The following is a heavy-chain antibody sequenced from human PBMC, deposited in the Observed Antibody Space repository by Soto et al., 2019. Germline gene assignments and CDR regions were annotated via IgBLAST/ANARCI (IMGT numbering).Heavy chain of an antibody. J-gene: IGHJ5*02. V-gene: IGHV1-24*01. CDR3: ATVRRGWYFTTRNWFDP. CDR1: GYTLTELS. D-gene: IGHD6-19*01. Sequence: QVQLVQSGAEVKKPGASVKVSCKVSGYTLTELSMHWVRQAPGKGLEWMGGFDPEDGETIYAQKFQGRVTMTEDTSTDTAYMERSSLRSEDTSVYYCATVRRGWYFTTRNWFDPWGQGTLVTVSS. CDR2: FDPEDGET.